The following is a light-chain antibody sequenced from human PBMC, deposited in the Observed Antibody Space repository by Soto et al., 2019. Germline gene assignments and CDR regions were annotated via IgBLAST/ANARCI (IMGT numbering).Light chain of an antibody. CDR2: DTS. CDR3: QPYNNWPLT. CDR1: QGMGDT. J-gene: IGKJ4*01. Sequence: EVVMTQSPATLSVSPGEGVTLSGRASQGMGDTLAWYQHKPGQTPRLLIYDTSPRATGVPDTFSARRPRPEFTLTINSLQSEDFAIHHCQPYNNWPLTSGGATKVDI. V-gene: IGKV3-15*01.